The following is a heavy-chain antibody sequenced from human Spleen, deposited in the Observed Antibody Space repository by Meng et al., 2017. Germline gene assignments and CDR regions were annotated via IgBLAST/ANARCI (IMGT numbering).Heavy chain of an antibody. D-gene: IGHD2-21*01. V-gene: IGHV3-74*01. CDR2: MNEDGTTI. CDR1: GFTVSSFW. CDR3: VRDFGGNSDY. Sequence: EVPVVESGGGLVQPGGSLRLSCAASGFTVSSFWMHWVRQPPGKGPVWVSRMNEDGTTINYADSVQGRFTISRDSARNTLYLQMNTLRVEDTAIYYCVRDFGGNSDYWGQGTLVTVSS. J-gene: IGHJ4*02.